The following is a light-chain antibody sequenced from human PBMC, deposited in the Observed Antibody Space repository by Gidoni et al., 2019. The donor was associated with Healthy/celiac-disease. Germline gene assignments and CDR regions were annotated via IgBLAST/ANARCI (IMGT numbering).Light chain of an antibody. Sequence: EIVMTQSPATLSVSPGERATLSCRASQSVSSNLAWYQQKPGQAPRLLIYGASTMATGIPAMFSGSGSETEFTLTISCLQSEDCAVYYCQQYNNWTPVTFGQGTKLEIK. CDR2: GAS. CDR1: QSVSSN. J-gene: IGKJ2*01. V-gene: IGKV3D-15*01. CDR3: QQYNNWTPVT.